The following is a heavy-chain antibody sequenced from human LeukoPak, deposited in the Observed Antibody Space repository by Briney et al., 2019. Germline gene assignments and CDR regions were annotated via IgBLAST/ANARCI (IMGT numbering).Heavy chain of an antibody. Sequence: PGGSLTLSCAASGFTVSSNYMSWVRQAPGKGLAWVSVIYSGGSTYYADSVKGRFTISRDNSKNTLYLQMNSLRAEDTAVYYCARALVGPGYDSKGFDYWGQGTLVTVSS. D-gene: IGHD3-22*01. CDR1: GFTVSSNY. CDR3: ARALVGPGYDSKGFDY. V-gene: IGHV3-53*01. CDR2: IYSGGST. J-gene: IGHJ4*02.